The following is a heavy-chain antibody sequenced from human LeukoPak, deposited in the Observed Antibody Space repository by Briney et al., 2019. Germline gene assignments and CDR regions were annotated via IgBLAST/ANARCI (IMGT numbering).Heavy chain of an antibody. V-gene: IGHV3-30*04. Sequence: GGSLRLSCAASGFTFSSYVMHWVRQAPGKRLEWVAIISYDGSNEYYADSVKRRFTISRDNSKNTLYLQMNSLRAEDTAVYYCAKDPYQLRSAREYYFDYWGQGTLVTVSS. J-gene: IGHJ4*02. D-gene: IGHD5-18*01. CDR2: ISYDGSNE. CDR1: GFTFSSYV. CDR3: AKDPYQLRSAREYYFDY.